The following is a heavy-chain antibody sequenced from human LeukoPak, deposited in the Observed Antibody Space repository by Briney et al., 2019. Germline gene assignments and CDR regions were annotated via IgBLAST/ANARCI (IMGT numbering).Heavy chain of an antibody. CDR2: IYYSGST. CDR3: ARQPVASFDY. Sequence: SETLSLACTVSGGSISSSSYYWGWIRQPPGKGLEWIGSIYYSGSTYYNPSLKSRVTISVDTSKNQFSLKLSSVTAADTAVYYCARQPVASFDYWDQGTLVTVSS. J-gene: IGHJ4*02. V-gene: IGHV4-39*01. D-gene: IGHD5-12*01. CDR1: GGSISSSSYY.